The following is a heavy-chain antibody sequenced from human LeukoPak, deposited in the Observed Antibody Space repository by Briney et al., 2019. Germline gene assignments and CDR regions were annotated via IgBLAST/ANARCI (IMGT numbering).Heavy chain of an antibody. D-gene: IGHD3-3*01. Sequence: SETLSLTCTVSGGSISRYYWSWIRQPPGKGLEWIGYIYYSGSTNYNPSLKSRVTISVDTSKNQFSLKLSSVTAADTAVYYCARSWGDFWSGYLNWFDPWGQGTLVTVSS. V-gene: IGHV4-59*08. CDR3: ARSWGDFWSGYLNWFDP. J-gene: IGHJ5*02. CDR2: IYYSGST. CDR1: GGSISRYY.